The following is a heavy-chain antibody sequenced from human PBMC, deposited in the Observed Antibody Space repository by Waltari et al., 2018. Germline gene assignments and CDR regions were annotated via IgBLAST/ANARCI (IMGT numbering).Heavy chain of an antibody. D-gene: IGHD3-3*01. CDR3: ARAHPYYDFWSGYPQLNWFDP. V-gene: IGHV4-31*01. CDR1: GGSISSGGYY. CDR2: IYYSGST. J-gene: IGHJ5*02. Sequence: QVQLQESGPGLVKPSQTLSLTCTVSGGSISSGGYYWSWIRPHPGKGLEWIGYIYYSGSTYYNPSLKSLVTISVDTSKNQFSLKLSSVTAADTAVYYCARAHPYYDFWSGYPQLNWFDPWGQGTLVTVSS.